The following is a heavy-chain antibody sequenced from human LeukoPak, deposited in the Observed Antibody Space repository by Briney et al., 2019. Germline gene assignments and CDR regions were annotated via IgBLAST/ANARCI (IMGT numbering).Heavy chain of an antibody. V-gene: IGHV3-30*02. Sequence: PGGSLRLSCSASGFTFSSYGMHWVRQAPGKGLEWVAFIRYDGSNKYSADSVKGRFTISRDNSKNTLYLQMNSLRAEDTALYYCAKDIGYGLTGTYALWGQGTMVTVSS. CDR2: IRYDGSNK. J-gene: IGHJ4*03. D-gene: IGHD1-20*01. CDR1: GFTFSSYG. CDR3: AKDIGYGLTGTYAL.